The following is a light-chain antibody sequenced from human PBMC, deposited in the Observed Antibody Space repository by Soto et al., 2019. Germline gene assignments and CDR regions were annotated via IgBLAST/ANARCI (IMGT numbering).Light chain of an antibody. Sequence: DIQITQSPSSLSASVEDRVIITCRASQSISNHLNWYQQKPGKAPNLLIYKASSLESGVPSRFSGSGSGTEFTLTISSLQPDDFATYYCQQYNSYPITFGQGTRLEIK. V-gene: IGKV1-5*03. CDR2: KAS. J-gene: IGKJ5*01. CDR1: QSISNH. CDR3: QQYNSYPIT.